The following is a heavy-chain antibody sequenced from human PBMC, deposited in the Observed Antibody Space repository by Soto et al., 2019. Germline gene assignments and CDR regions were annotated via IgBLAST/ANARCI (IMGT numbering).Heavy chain of an antibody. V-gene: IGHV3-53*01. CDR1: GFTVSSNY. Sequence: EVQLVESGGGLIQPGGSLRLSRAASGFTVSSNYMSWVRQAPGKGLEWVSVTYSGGSTYYADSVKVRFTISRDNSKNTLYLQMNSLRAEDTAVYYCARDRVESGYPEYFQHWGQGTLVTVSS. D-gene: IGHD3-22*01. CDR2: TYSGGST. J-gene: IGHJ1*01. CDR3: ARDRVESGYPEYFQH.